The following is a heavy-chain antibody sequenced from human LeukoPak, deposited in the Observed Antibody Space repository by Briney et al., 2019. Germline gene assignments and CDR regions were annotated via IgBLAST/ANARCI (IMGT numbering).Heavy chain of an antibody. V-gene: IGHV3-23*01. D-gene: IGHD6-13*01. CDR2: ITGSGGGT. Sequence: GGSLRLSCAASGFTFSSYAMSWVRQAPGKGLEWVSGITGSGGGTYYADSVKGRFTISRDSSSSTPFLQMKSLRAEDTATYYCAKEVAAGPKGIDYWGQGILVTVSS. CDR1: GFTFSSYA. CDR3: AKEVAAGPKGIDY. J-gene: IGHJ4*02.